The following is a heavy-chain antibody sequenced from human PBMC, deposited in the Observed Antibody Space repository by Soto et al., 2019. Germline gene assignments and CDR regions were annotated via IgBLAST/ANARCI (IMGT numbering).Heavy chain of an antibody. D-gene: IGHD3-10*01. V-gene: IGHV3-30-3*01. CDR1: GFTFSSYA. CDR3: ATMVYWFDP. Sequence: QVPLVESGGGVVQPGRSLRLSCAASGFTFSSYAMHWVRQAPGKGLEWVAVISYDGSNKYYADSVKGRFTISRDNSKNTLYLQMNSLRAEDTAVYYCATMVYWFDPWGQGTLVTVSS. CDR2: ISYDGSNK. J-gene: IGHJ5*02.